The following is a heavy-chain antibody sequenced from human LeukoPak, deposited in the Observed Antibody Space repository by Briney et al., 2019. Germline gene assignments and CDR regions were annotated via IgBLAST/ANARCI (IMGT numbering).Heavy chain of an antibody. CDR2: IKQDGSEK. CDR3: ARDGPDIVVVVAATRGLYYGMDI. J-gene: IGHJ6*02. D-gene: IGHD2-15*01. V-gene: IGHV3-7*01. CDR1: GFTFSSYW. Sequence: PGGSLRLSCAASGFTFSSYWMSWVRQAPGKGLEWVANIKQDGSEKYYVDSVKGRFTISRDNAKNSLYLQMNSLRAEDTAVYYCARDGPDIVVVVAATRGLYYGMDIWGQGTTVTVSS.